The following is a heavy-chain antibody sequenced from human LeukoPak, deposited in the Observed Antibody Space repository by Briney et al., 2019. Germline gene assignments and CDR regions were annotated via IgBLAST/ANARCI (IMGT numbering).Heavy chain of an antibody. Sequence: ASVKVSCKASGYTFTRYYINWVRQAPGQGLEWMGIINPSGGSTTYAQKFQGRVTMTRDTSTSTVYMELISLRSEDTAVYYCARSGRYYDTSQDWGQGTLVTVSS. CDR1: GYTFTRYY. J-gene: IGHJ4*02. D-gene: IGHD3-22*01. V-gene: IGHV1-46*01. CDR2: INPSGGST. CDR3: ARSGRYYDTSQD.